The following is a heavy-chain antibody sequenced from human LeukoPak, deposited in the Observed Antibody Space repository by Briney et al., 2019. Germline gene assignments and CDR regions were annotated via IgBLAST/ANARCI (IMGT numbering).Heavy chain of an antibody. CDR3: AKDEIVGVTSRGDY. CDR1: GFTFSSYA. Sequence: PGGSLRLSCAASGFTFSSYAMSWVRQAPGKGLEWVSAISGSGGSTYYADSVKGRFTISRDNSKNTLYLQMNSLRAEDTAVYYCAKDEIVGVTSRGDYWGQGTLVTVSS. D-gene: IGHD1-26*01. CDR2: ISGSGGST. V-gene: IGHV3-23*01. J-gene: IGHJ4*02.